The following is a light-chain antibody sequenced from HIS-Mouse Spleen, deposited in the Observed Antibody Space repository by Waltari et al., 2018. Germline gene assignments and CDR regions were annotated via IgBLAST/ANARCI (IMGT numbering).Light chain of an antibody. J-gene: IGLJ3*02. CDR1: SSNIGNNY. CDR3: GTWDSSLSAWV. V-gene: IGLV1-51*01. Sequence: QSVLTQPPSVSAAPGQKVTISCSGRSSNIGNNYVSCYQQLPGTAPKLLIYDNNKRPSGIPDRFSGSKSGTSATLGITGLQTGDEADYYCGTWDSSLSAWVFGGGTKLTVL. CDR2: DNN.